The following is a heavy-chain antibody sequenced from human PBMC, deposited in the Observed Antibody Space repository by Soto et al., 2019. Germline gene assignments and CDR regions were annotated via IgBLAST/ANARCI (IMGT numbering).Heavy chain of an antibody. CDR3: VSYDRQSGRYALDY. J-gene: IGHJ4*02. V-gene: IGHV4-59*01. CDR1: GDSISYYY. D-gene: IGHD3-10*01. CDR2: VYYDGST. Sequence: SETLSLTCTVSGDSISYYYWIWIRQPPGKGLEWIGYVYYDGSTNYNPSLESRVTMSIDTSKNQFSLKLSSVIAADTAVYYCVSYDRQSGRYALDYWGQGTLVTVSS.